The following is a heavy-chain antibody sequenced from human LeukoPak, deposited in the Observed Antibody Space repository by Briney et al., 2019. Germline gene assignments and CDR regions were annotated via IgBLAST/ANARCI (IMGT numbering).Heavy chain of an antibody. D-gene: IGHD6-13*01. J-gene: IGHJ4*02. Sequence: ASVKVSCKASGYTFTGYYMHWVRQAPGQGLEWMGWINPNSGGTNYAQKFQGRVTMTRDTSISTAYMELSRLRSDDTAVYCCAREGGIAAAGTRGLDFDYWGQGTLVTVSS. CDR3: AREGGIAAAGTRGLDFDY. CDR1: GYTFTGYY. V-gene: IGHV1-2*02. CDR2: INPNSGGT.